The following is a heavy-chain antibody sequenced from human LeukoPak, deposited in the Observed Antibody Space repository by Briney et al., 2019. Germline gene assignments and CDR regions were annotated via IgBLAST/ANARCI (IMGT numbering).Heavy chain of an antibody. Sequence: QSGGSLRLSCAASGFTFSSYAMSWVRQVPGKGLEWVSVISGSGDNTYYADSVKGRFTISRDNSKNMLYLQMNSPRAEDTAVYYCARDLSYHYGMDVWGQGTTVTVSS. CDR1: GFTFSSYA. J-gene: IGHJ6*02. CDR3: ARDLSYHYGMDV. CDR2: ISGSGDNT. D-gene: IGHD3-16*02. V-gene: IGHV3-23*01.